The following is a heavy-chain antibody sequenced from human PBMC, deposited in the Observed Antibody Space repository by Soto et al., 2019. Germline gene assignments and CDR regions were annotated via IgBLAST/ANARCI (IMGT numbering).Heavy chain of an antibody. Sequence: PSETLSLTCSVSNDSISNYFWSWIRQPPGKGLEWIGFVSYSGSTDYNPSLKSRVSISIDTSKSLFSLRLSSVTAADTAVYYCARHLSNVNRGYDSPFDPWGHGTLVTVSS. D-gene: IGHD5-12*01. CDR2: VSYSGST. CDR3: ARHLSNVNRGYDSPFDP. V-gene: IGHV4-59*08. J-gene: IGHJ5*02. CDR1: NDSISNYF.